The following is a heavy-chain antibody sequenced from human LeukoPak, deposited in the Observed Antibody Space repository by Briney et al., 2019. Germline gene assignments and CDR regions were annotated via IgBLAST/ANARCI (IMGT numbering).Heavy chain of an antibody. CDR2: IRSKTKNYAT. D-gene: IGHD2-2*01. CDR3: AKRGCSSTSCYAGYYYMDV. CDR1: GFTFSGSA. V-gene: IGHV3-73*01. J-gene: IGHJ6*03. Sequence: PGGSLRLPCAASGFTFSGSAMHWVRQASGKGLEWVGRIRSKTKNYATAYAASVKGRFTISRDDSENTAYLQMNSLRAEDTAVYYCAKRGCSSTSCYAGYYYMDVWGTGTTVTISS.